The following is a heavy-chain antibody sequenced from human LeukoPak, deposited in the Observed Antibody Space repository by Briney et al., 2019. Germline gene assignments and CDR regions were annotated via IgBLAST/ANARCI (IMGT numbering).Heavy chain of an antibody. V-gene: IGHV3-48*02. D-gene: IGHD3-22*01. CDR3: ARGWGPSGSYNNDY. J-gene: IGHJ4*02. Sequence: PGGSLRLSCAASGFTFSSYGMHWVRQAPGKGLEWVSYISSSSSAIYYADSVKGRFTISGDNAKNSLYLQMNSLRDEDTAVYYCARGWGPSGSYNNDYWGQGTLVTVSS. CDR2: ISSSSSAI. CDR1: GFTFSSYG.